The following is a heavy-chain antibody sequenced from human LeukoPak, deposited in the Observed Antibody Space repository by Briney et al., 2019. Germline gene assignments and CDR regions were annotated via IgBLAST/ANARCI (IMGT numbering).Heavy chain of an antibody. J-gene: IGHJ4*02. D-gene: IGHD6-6*01. Sequence: ASVKVSCKASGYTFTSYAMNWVRQAPGQGLEWMGWINTNTGNPTYARGFTGRFVFSLDTSVSTAYLQISSLKAEDTAVYYCARETGASSSSFIDFDYWGQGTLVTVSS. V-gene: IGHV7-4-1*02. CDR3: ARETGASSSSFIDFDY. CDR1: GYTFTSYA. CDR2: INTNTGNP.